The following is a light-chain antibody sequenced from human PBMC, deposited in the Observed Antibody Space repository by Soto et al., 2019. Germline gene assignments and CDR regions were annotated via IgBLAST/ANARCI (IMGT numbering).Light chain of an antibody. CDR1: QSVASRH. CDR3: QHFGNSLWT. V-gene: IGKV3-20*01. CDR2: GAS. J-gene: IGKJ1*01. Sequence: EIVLTQSPGTLSLSPGERATLSCRASQSVASRHLAWYQQKSDQAPRLLIYGASSRAIHTPDRFSGSGSGTDFTITISGLEPEDFAVYYCQHFGNSLWTFGQGTKVEI.